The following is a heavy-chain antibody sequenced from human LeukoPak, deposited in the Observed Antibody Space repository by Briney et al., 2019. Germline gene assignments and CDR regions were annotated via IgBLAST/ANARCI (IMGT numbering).Heavy chain of an antibody. J-gene: IGHJ6*03. CDR3: ARGRGYDSNFVYYYYMDV. CDR2: IIPIFGTA. V-gene: IGHV1-69*01. D-gene: IGHD5-12*01. Sequence: KVSCKASGGTFSSYAISWVRQAPGQGLEWMGGIIPIFGTANYAQKFQGRVTITADESKSTAYMELSSLRSEDTAVYYCARGRGYDSNFVYYYYMDVWGKGTTVTVSS. CDR1: GGTFSSYA.